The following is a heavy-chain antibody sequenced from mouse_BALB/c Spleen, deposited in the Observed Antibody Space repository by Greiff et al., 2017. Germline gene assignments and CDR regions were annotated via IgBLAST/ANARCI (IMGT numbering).Heavy chain of an antibody. J-gene: IGHJ4*01. D-gene: IGHD2-2*01. CDR3: ARPYGYDAGYAMDD. CDR1: GFTFRSYA. CDR2: ISRGGSYT. V-gene: IGHV5-9-3*01. Sequence: VQLQESGGGLVKPGGSLKLSCAASGFTFRSYAMSWVRQTPEKRLEWVATISRGGSYTYYPDSVKGRFTISRNNSKNTLYLQMSSLRSEDTARYECARPYGYDAGYAMDDGGQGTAVTVAS.